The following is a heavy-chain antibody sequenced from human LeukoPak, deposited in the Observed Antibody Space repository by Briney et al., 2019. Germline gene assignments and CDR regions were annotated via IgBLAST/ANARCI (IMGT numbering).Heavy chain of an antibody. CDR2: ISSDSMTI. V-gene: IGHV3-48*01. Sequence: GGSLRLPCVVSGFTFRNYSMNWVRQAPGKGLEWVSFISSDSMTIYYADSVKGRFTISRDNAKNPLYLQINSLRAKDTAVYYCARDSRSTFDYWGQGTLVTVSS. J-gene: IGHJ4*02. CDR1: GFTFRNYS. CDR3: ARDSRSTFDY. D-gene: IGHD6-13*01.